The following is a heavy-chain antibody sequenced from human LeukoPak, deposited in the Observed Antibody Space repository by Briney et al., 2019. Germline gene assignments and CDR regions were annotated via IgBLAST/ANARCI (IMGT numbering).Heavy chain of an antibody. V-gene: IGHV4-4*07. J-gene: IGHJ6*03. CDR1: GYSISSSYY. Sequence: PSETLSLTCAVSGYSISSSYYWSWIRQPAGKGLEWIGRVYTSGITNYNPSPKSRITMSVDTSKNQFSLKLTSVTAADTAVYYCARHNGFDRGYYYYMDVWGKGTTVTVS. D-gene: IGHD3-9*01. CDR2: VYTSGIT. CDR3: ARHNGFDRGYYYYMDV.